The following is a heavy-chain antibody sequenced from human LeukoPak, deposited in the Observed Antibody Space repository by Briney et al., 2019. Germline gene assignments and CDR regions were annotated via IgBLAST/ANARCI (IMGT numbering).Heavy chain of an antibody. V-gene: IGHV3-9*01. CDR1: GITFDDYA. Sequence: PGGSLRLSCAASGITFDDYAMHWVRQAPGKGLEWVSGISWRSDSVDYADSVKGRFTISRDNAKSSLYLQMNSLRADDTALYYCAKDWSYGGNSWKYFGSWGQGILVTVSS. D-gene: IGHD4-23*01. CDR2: ISWRSDSV. J-gene: IGHJ4*02. CDR3: AKDWSYGGNSWKYFGS.